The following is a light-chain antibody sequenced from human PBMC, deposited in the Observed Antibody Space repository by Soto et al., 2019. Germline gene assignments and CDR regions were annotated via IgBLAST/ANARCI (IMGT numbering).Light chain of an antibody. V-gene: IGLV1-40*01. J-gene: IGLJ2*01. CDR2: GNS. CDR1: SSNIGAGYD. CDR3: QSYDSSLSGVV. Sequence: AVVTQPPSVSGARGQRVTISCTGSSSNIGAGYDVHWYQQLPGTAPKLLIYGNSNRPSGVPDRFSGSKSGTSASLAITGLQAEDEAYYYCQSYDSSLSGVVFGGGTKLTV.